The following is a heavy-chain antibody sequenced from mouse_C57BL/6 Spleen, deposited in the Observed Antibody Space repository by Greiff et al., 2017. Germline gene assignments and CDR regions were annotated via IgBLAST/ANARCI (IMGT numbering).Heavy chain of an antibody. CDR1: GYTFTDYY. V-gene: IGHV1-76*01. CDR2: IYPGSGNT. CDR3: ARGDYGNLYAMDY. Sequence: VQLVESGAELVRPGASVKLSCKASGYTFTDYYINWVKQRPGQGLEWIARIYPGSGNTYYNEKFKGKATLTAEKSSSTAYMQLSSLTSEDSAVYFCARGDYGNLYAMDYWGQGTSVTVSS. D-gene: IGHD2-1*01. J-gene: IGHJ4*01.